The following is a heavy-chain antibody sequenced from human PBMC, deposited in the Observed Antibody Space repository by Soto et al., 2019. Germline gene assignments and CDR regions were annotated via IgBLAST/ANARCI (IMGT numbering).Heavy chain of an antibody. J-gene: IGHJ4*02. D-gene: IGHD5-18*01. CDR3: VRVLKGYKIDF. CDR2: IYYSGST. CDR1: GGSISSSSYY. V-gene: IGHV4-39*01. Sequence: SETLSLTCAVSGGSISSSSYYWGWIRQPPGKGLEWIGTIYYSGSTYYTPSLKSRVTISVDTSKNQFSLKLNSVTAADTAVYYCVRVLKGYKIDFWGQGTLVTVSS.